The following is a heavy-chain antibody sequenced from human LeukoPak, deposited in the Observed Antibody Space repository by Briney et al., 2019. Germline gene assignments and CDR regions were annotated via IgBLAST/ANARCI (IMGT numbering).Heavy chain of an antibody. Sequence: PGGSLRLSCAASGFTFSSYSINWVRQAPGKGLEWVSSISSSSSYIYYADSVKGRFTISRDNAKNSLYLQMNSLRAEDTAVYYCARDGYSSGWYNYWGQGNLVTVSS. D-gene: IGHD6-19*01. V-gene: IGHV3-21*01. J-gene: IGHJ4*02. CDR1: GFTFSSYS. CDR2: ISSSSSYI. CDR3: ARDGYSSGWYNY.